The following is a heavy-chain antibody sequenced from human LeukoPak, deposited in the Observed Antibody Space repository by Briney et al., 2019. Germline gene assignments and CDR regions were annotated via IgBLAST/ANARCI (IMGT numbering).Heavy chain of an antibody. J-gene: IGHJ5*02. CDR1: GDSVSSNSVT. CDR2: TYYRSTWHN. D-gene: IGHD2-2*01. CDR3: ARRLTQYDCFDP. Sequence: SQTLSLTCAISGDSVSSNSVTWNWIRQSPSRGLEWLGRTYYRSTWHNDYAASVRGRITVNPDTSKNQFSLHLNSVTPEDTAVYYCARRLTQYDCFDPWGQGILVTVSS. V-gene: IGHV6-1*01.